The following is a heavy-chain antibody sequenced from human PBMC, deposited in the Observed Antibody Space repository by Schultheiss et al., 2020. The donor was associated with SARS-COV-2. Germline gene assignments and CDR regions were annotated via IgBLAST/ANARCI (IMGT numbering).Heavy chain of an antibody. D-gene: IGHD3-3*01. V-gene: IGHV4-4*02. CDR3: ASSLTVFGVVKYYYGMDV. CDR1: GGSISSSNW. CDR2: IYHSGST. Sequence: SETLSLTCAVSGGSISSSNWWSWVRQPPGKGLEWIGEIYHSGSTNYNPSLKSRVTISVDTSKNQFSLKLSSVTAADTAVYYCASSLTVFGVVKYYYGMDVWGQGATVTVSS. J-gene: IGHJ6*02.